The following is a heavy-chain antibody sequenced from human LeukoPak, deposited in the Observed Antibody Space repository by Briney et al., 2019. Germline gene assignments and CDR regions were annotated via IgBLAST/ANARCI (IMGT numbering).Heavy chain of an antibody. CDR1: GYSISTSYY. CDR2: IYHSGNT. D-gene: IGHD3-10*01. Sequence: SETLSLTCTVSGYSISTSYYWGWIRQPPGKGLEWIGSIYHSGNTYYNPSLKSRVTISVDTSKNQFSLKLSSVTAADTAVYYCARLSGRDYYFDYWGQGTLVTVSS. V-gene: IGHV4-38-2*02. J-gene: IGHJ4*02. CDR3: ARLSGRDYYFDY.